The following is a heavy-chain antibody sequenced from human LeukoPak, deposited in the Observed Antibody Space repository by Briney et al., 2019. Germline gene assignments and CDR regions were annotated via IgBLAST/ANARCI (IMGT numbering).Heavy chain of an antibody. J-gene: IGHJ4*02. V-gene: IGHV3-21*01. CDR3: ASDRGYCSGGSCYNSNSIFDY. CDR2: ISSSSSYI. CDR1: GFTFSSYS. Sequence: GGSLRLSCAASGFTFSSYSMNWVRQAPGKGLEWVLSISSSSSYIYYADSVKGRFTISRDNAKNSLFLQMNNLRAEDTAVYYCASDRGYCSGGSCYNSNSIFDYWGQGTLVTVSS. D-gene: IGHD2-15*01.